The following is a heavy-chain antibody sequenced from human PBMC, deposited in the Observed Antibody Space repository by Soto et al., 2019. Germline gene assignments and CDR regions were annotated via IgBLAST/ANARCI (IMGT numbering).Heavy chain of an antibody. CDR1: GYTFTSYG. CDR3: ARGALRFLEWLLQDGMDV. CDR2: ISAYNGNT. D-gene: IGHD3-3*01. J-gene: IGHJ6*02. Sequence: QVPLVQSGAEVKKPGASVKVSCKASGYTFTSYGISWVRQAPGQGLEWMGWISAYNGNTNYAQKLQGRVTMTTDTSTSTAYMELRSLRSDDTAVYYCARGALRFLEWLLQDGMDVWGQGTTVTVSS. V-gene: IGHV1-18*01.